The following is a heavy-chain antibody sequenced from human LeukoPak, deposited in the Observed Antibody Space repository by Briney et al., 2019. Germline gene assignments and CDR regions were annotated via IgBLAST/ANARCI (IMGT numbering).Heavy chain of an antibody. V-gene: IGHV4-39*07. CDR2: IYYSGST. Sequence: PSETLSLTCTVSGGSISSSSYYWGWIRQPPGKGLEWIGSIYYSGSTYYNPSLKSRVTISVDTSKNQFSQKLSSVTAADTAVYYCARGLRYFDGPRRARHAFDIWGQGTMVTVSS. CDR1: GGSISSSSYY. CDR3: ARGLRYFDGPRRARHAFDI. D-gene: IGHD3-9*01. J-gene: IGHJ3*02.